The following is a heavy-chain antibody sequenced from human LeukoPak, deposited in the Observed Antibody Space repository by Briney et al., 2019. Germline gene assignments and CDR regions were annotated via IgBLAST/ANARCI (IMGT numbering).Heavy chain of an antibody. V-gene: IGHV4-39*01. Sequence: SETLSLTCTVSGGSISSSSYCWGWIRQPPGKGLEWIGNIYYSGSTYYNPSLKSRVTISEDTSKNQFSLKLSSVTAADTAVYYCARRSSSWYSKIDSWGQGTLVTVSS. D-gene: IGHD6-13*01. J-gene: IGHJ4*02. CDR1: GGSISSSSYC. CDR2: IYYSGST. CDR3: ARRSSSWYSKIDS.